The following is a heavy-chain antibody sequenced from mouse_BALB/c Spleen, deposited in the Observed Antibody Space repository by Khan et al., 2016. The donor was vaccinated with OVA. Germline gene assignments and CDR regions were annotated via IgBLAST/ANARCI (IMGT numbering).Heavy chain of an antibody. J-gene: IGHJ4*01. V-gene: IGHV2-6*02. CDR3: ARNTHLSTRVTSK. CDR2: IWSDGKT. D-gene: IGHD2-12*01. CDR1: GFSLTSYG. Sequence: VQLQESGPGLVAPSQSLSITCTVSGFSLTSYGVHWVRQPPGKGLEWLVVIWSDGKTTYNSTLKSRLSISKDNSKSQVFLKMNSLQTDDTAMYYWARNTHLSTRVTSKWGQGTSVTVSS.